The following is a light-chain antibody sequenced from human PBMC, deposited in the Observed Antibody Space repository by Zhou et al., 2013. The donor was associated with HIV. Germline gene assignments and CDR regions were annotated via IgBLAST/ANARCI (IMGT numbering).Light chain of an antibody. CDR3: QQANRFPXT. J-gene: IGKJ2*01. CDR2: GAS. Sequence: DIQMTQSPSSLSASVGDRITITCRASQGISKWLAWYQQKPGKAPKLLIYGASSLQSGVPSRFSGSGFGTDFTLTINRLHPEDFATYYCQQANRFPXTFGQGTKVEIK. V-gene: IGKV1-12*01. CDR1: QGISKW.